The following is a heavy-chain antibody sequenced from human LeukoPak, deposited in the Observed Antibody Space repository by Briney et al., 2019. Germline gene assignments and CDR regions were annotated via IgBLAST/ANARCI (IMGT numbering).Heavy chain of an antibody. D-gene: IGHD1-14*01. Sequence: GGSLRLSCAASGFTFSTNGMHWVRQAPGKGPEWWSYISGDSSATVYRDSVKGRFTISRDNAKSSLYLQMSSLRDEDTAVYYCARDGTNFDYWGQGTLVTVSS. J-gene: IGHJ4*02. CDR3: ARDGTNFDY. V-gene: IGHV3-48*02. CDR2: ISGDSSAT. CDR1: GFTFSTNG.